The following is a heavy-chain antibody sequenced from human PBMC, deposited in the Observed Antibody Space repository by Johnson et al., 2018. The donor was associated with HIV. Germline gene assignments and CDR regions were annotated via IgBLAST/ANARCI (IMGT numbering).Heavy chain of an antibody. D-gene: IGHD3-3*01. CDR2: IGITGDT. V-gene: IGHV3-13*01. CDR3: ARGSVFDI. Sequence: VQLVESGGGVVQPGRSLRLSCAASGFTSSYYDMHWVRQGPGKGLQWVSGIGITGDTYYAGSVKGRFTISRDHAKNSLYLQMNSLTAGDMAVYYCARGSVFDIWGRGTMVTVSS. CDR1: GFTSSYYD. J-gene: IGHJ3*02.